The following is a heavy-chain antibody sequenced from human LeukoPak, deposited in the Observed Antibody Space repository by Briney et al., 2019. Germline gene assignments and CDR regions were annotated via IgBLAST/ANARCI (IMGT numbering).Heavy chain of an antibody. CDR2: INPSDAST. V-gene: IGHV1-46*01. D-gene: IGHD1-26*01. J-gene: IGHJ6*03. CDR3: ARLARYSWSPISPLYYYYYMDV. Sequence: ASVKVSCKASGYTFTSYSMNWVRQAPGQGPEWMGIINPSDASTTYAQKFQGRVTMTRDMSTSTVYMELSSLRSEDTAVYYCARLARYSWSPISPLYYYYYMDVWGKGTTVTVSS. CDR1: GYTFTSYS.